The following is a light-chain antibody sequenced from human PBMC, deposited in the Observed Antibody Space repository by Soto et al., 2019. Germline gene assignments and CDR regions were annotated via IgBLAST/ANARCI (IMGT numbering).Light chain of an antibody. V-gene: IGLV1-40*01. CDR1: SSNIGAGYD. Sequence: QSVLTQPPSVSGAPGQRVTISCTGSSSNIGAGYDVHWYQQLPGTAPKLLIYGNSNRPSGVPDRFSGSKSGTSASLAITGLQAEDEAEYYCQSYDSSLRSFYVVGAGTKLTVL. CDR3: QSYDSSLRSFYV. J-gene: IGLJ1*01. CDR2: GNS.